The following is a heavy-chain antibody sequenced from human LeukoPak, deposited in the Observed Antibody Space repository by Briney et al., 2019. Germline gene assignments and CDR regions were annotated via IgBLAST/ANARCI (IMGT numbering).Heavy chain of an antibody. CDR1: VLILCNYA. D-gene: IGHD2-21*01. V-gene: IGHV3-23*01. CDR2: ISASGGRT. CDR3: SKARGGDCVGAFDM. Sequence: GGSLRLSFELPVLILCNYAMGSVRQVPGKRPEWVSGISASGGRTHYADSVKGRFIISRDSSKNTVFLQMNSLRVDDTALYYCSKARGGDCVGAFDMLGQGTMVTVSS. J-gene: IGHJ3*02.